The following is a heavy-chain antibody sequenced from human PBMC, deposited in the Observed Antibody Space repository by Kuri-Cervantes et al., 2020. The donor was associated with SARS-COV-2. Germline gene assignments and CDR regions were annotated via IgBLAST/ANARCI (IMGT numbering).Heavy chain of an antibody. CDR3: AREGPIYYYYYYMDV. V-gene: IGHV4-4*07. J-gene: IGHJ6*03. CDR1: GGSISSYY. CDR2: IYTSGST. Sequence: SETLSLTCTVSGGSISSYYWSWIRQPAGKGLEWIGRIYTSGSTNYNPSLKSRVTMSVDTSKNQFSLKLSPVTAADTAVYYCAREGPIYYYYYYMDVWGKGTTVTVSS.